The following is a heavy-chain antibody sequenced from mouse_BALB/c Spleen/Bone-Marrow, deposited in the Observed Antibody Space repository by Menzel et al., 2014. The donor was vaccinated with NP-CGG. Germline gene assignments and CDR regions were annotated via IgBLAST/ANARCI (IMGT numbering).Heavy chain of an antibody. CDR2: IWAGGST. D-gene: IGHD3-2*02. J-gene: IGHJ4*01. Sequence: VQLQQSGPGLVAPSQRLSITCTVSGFSLTSYGVHWVRQPPGKGLEWLGVIWAGGSTNYNSALMSRLSISKDNSKSQVFLKMNSLQTDDTAMYYCARRSQGYAMDYWGQGTSVTVSS. CDR3: ARRSQGYAMDY. V-gene: IGHV2-9*02. CDR1: GFSLTSYG.